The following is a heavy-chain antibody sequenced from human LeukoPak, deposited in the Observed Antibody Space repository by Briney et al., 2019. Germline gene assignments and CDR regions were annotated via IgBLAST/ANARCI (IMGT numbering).Heavy chain of an antibody. Sequence: GGSLRLSCAASGFTFSSYSMNWVRQAPGKGLEWVSSISSSSSYIYYADSVKGRFTISRDNAKNSLYLQMNSLRAEDTAVYYCARDGSPDLITIFGVVIINWFDPWGQGTLVTVSS. CDR3: ARDGSPDLITIFGVVIINWFDP. D-gene: IGHD3-3*01. V-gene: IGHV3-21*01. J-gene: IGHJ5*02. CDR2: ISSSSSYI. CDR1: GFTFSSYS.